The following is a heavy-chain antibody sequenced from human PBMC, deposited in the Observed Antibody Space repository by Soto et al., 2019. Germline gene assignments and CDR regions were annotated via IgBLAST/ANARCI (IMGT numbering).Heavy chain of an antibody. V-gene: IGHV3-33*01. CDR1: GFIFSNFG. Sequence: GGSLRLSCVASGFIFSNFGMHWVRQAPGKGLEWVAVISSDEKIKQYADSVRGRFAISRDNSKNTLYLQMTSLRAEDTAIYYCARGLRSVLDYWGQGTLVTVSS. J-gene: IGHJ4*02. CDR3: ARGLRSVLDY. D-gene: IGHD6-6*01. CDR2: ISSDEKIK.